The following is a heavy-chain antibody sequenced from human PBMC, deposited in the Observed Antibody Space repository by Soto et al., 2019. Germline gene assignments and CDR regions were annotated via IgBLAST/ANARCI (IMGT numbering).Heavy chain of an antibody. CDR3: VSQRTSVLTQAYFDY. Sequence: SSETLSLTCTVSGGSVSNSNYYWGWIRQSPGKGLEWIGSVYYRGRSYSKSSVKSRVTISVDTSKNQFSLNLNSVTASDTAVYFCVSQRTSVLTQAYFDYWGPGALVTVSS. CDR1: GGSVSNSNYY. J-gene: IGHJ4*02. CDR2: VYYRGRS. D-gene: IGHD2-8*01. V-gene: IGHV4-39*01.